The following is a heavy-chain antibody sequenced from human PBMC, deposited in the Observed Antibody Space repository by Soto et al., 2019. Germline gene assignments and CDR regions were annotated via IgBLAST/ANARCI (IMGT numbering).Heavy chain of an antibody. V-gene: IGHV4-39*01. D-gene: IGHD4-4*01. CDR1: GGSISSSSYY. J-gene: IGHJ3*02. Sequence: SETLSLTCTVSGGSISSSSYYWGWIRQPPGKGLEWIGSIYYSGSTYYNPSLKSRVTISVDTSKNQFSLKLSSVTAAVTAVYYCARRPLQSLRAFDIWGQGTMVTVSS. CDR3: ARRPLQSLRAFDI. CDR2: IYYSGST.